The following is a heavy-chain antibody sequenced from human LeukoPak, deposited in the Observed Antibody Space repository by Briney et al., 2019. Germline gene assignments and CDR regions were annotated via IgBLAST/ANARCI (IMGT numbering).Heavy chain of an antibody. CDR3: ARDIVVVVGANTWGFDY. Sequence: GGSLRLSCAASGFTFSSYAMSWVRQAPGKGLEWVSAISGSGGSTYYADSVKGRFTISRDNSKNTLYLQMNSLRAEDTAVYYCARDIVVVVGANTWGFDYWGQGTLVTVSS. J-gene: IGHJ4*02. CDR2: ISGSGGST. CDR1: GFTFSSYA. V-gene: IGHV3-23*01. D-gene: IGHD2-15*01.